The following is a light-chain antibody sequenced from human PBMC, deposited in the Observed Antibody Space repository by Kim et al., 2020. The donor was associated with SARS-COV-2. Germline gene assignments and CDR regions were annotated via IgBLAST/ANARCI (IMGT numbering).Light chain of an antibody. J-gene: IGLJ2*01. Sequence: VAVSPGQTASITCSGDKLGDKYACWHQQKPGQSPVLVIYQDSKRPSGIPERFSGSNSGNTATLTISGTQAMDEADYYCQAWHSSVVFGGGTQLTVL. CDR1: KLGDKY. CDR3: QAWHSSVV. V-gene: IGLV3-1*01. CDR2: QDS.